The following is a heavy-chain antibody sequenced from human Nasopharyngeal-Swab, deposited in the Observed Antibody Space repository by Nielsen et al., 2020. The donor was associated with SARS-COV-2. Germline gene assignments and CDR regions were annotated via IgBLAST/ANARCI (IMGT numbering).Heavy chain of an antibody. Sequence: WVRQAPGQGLEWMGGIIPIFGTANYAQKFQGRVTITADESTSTAYMELSSLRSEDMAVYYCARGYSSSWQGYYFDYWGQGTLVTVSS. CDR2: IIPIFGTA. J-gene: IGHJ4*02. CDR3: ARGYSSSWQGYYFDY. D-gene: IGHD6-13*01. V-gene: IGHV1-69*01.